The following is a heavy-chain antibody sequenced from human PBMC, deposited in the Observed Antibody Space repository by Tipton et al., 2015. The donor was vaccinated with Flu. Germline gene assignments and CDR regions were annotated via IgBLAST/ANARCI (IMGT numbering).Heavy chain of an antibody. J-gene: IGHJ4*02. CDR3: ARDGIYCSSTSCYVDY. CDR2: IKQDGSEK. V-gene: IGHV3-7*01. Sequence: SLRLSCAASGFTFSSYWMSWVRQAPGKGLEWVANIKQDGSEKYYVDSVKGRFTISRDNAKNSLYLQMNSLRAEDTAVYYCARDGIYCSSTSCYVDYWGQGTLVTVSS. D-gene: IGHD2-2*01. CDR1: GFTFSSYW.